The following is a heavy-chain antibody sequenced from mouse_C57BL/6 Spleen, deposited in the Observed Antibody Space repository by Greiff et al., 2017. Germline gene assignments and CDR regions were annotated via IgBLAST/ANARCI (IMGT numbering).Heavy chain of an antibody. J-gene: IGHJ3*01. Sequence: VQLQQSGAELVRPGASVKLSCTASGFNIKDYYMHWVKQRPEQGLEWIGRIDPEDGDTEYAPKFQGKATMTAYTSSNTAYLQLSSLTSVDTAVYYCTTIYYDYVFAYWGQGTLVTVSA. CDR3: TTIYYDYVFAY. V-gene: IGHV14-1*01. CDR2: IDPEDGDT. CDR1: GFNIKDYY. D-gene: IGHD2-4*01.